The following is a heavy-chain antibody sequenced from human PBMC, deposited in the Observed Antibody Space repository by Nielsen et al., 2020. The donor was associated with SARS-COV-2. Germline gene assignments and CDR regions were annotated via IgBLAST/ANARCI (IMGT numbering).Heavy chain of an antibody. CDR2: FDPEDGEI. CDR1: GYSLTEIS. D-gene: IGHD3-3*01. Sequence: SVQVSCKVSGYSLTEISMHRVRQAPGKGLEWMGSFDPEDGEIIYAQKFEGRVTMTEDTSTDTAYMELRSLRSEDTAVYYCATSDFTIIPLFWGQGTAVTVSS. CDR3: ATSDFTIIPLF. J-gene: IGHJ6*02. V-gene: IGHV1-24*01.